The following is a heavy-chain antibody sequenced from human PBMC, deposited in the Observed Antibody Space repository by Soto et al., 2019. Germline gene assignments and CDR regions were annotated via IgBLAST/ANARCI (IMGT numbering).Heavy chain of an antibody. J-gene: IGHJ6*02. CDR3: ARGSGNPSLHHYRYDV. CDR2: ISSSSSYI. D-gene: IGHD6-19*01. V-gene: IGHV3-21*01. Sequence: PGGTLRLSCAASGVTFSSYSMNWVRQAPGKGLEWVSSISSSSSYIYYADSVKGRFTISRDNAKNSLYLQMNSLRAEDTAVYYCARGSGNPSLHHYRYDVWGQGTTVTVSS. CDR1: GVTFSSYS.